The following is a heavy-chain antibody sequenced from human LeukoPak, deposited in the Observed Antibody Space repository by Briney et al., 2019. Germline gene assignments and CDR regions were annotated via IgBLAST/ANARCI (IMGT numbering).Heavy chain of an antibody. CDR1: GFNFSSYV. Sequence: GGSLRLSCAASGFNFSSYVMTRVRQTPGKGLECLSVIIGSGTFKYYAASVKGRFTISRDNSKDTLYLQMDSLRAEDTAVYYCAKDAGSSGWYWFDPWGQGTLVTVCS. CDR2: IIGSGTFK. CDR3: AKDAGSSGWYWFDP. V-gene: IGHV3-23*01. D-gene: IGHD6-19*01. J-gene: IGHJ5*02.